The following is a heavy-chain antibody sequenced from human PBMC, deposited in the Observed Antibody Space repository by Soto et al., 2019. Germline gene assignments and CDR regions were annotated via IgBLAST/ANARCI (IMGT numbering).Heavy chain of an antibody. CDR1: GYTFTSYG. CDR2: INPGNGST. CDR3: ARGGYFDSSNYLAY. Sequence: ASVKVSCKASGYTFTSYGINWVRQAPGRGLEWMGWINPGNGSTKYSQQFQGRVIIDRDTSASTAYMELSSLRSEDTAVYYCARGGYFDSSNYLAYWGLGTLVTVSS. J-gene: IGHJ4*02. V-gene: IGHV1-3*01. D-gene: IGHD3-22*01.